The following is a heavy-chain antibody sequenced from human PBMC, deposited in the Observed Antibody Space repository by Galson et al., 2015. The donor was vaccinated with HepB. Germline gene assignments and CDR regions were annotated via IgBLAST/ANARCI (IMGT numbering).Heavy chain of an antibody. CDR3: ARDRWFGEHDLDY. Sequence: SLRLSCAASGFTFSSYAMHWVRRAPGKGLEWVAVISYDGSNKYYADSVKGRFTISRDNSKNTLYLQMNSLRAEDTAVYYCARDRWFGEHDLDYWGQGTLVTVSS. V-gene: IGHV3-30*04. CDR2: ISYDGSNK. D-gene: IGHD3-10*01. J-gene: IGHJ4*02. CDR1: GFTFSSYA.